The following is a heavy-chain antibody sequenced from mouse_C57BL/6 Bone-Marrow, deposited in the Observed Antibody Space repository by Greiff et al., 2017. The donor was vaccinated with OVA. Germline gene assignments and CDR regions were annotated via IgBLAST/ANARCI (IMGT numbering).Heavy chain of an antibody. J-gene: IGHJ1*03. CDR2: INPSNGGT. D-gene: IGHD2-3*01. CDR1: GYTFTSYW. V-gene: IGHV1-53*01. CDR3: ARSYDGYWYFDV. Sequence: VKLQQPGTELVKPGASVKLSCKASGYTFTSYWMHWVKQRPGQGLEWIGNINPSNGGTNYNEKFKSKATLTVDKSSSTAYLQLSSLTAEDSAVYYGARSYDGYWYFDVWGTGTTVTVSS.